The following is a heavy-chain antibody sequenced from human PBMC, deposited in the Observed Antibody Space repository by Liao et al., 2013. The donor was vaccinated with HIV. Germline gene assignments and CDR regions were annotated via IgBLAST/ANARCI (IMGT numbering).Heavy chain of an antibody. Sequence: QVQLQQWGAGLLKPSETLSLTCAVSGGSFSGYYWSWIRQPPGKGLEWIGEINHSGSTNYNPSLKSRVTISVDTSKNQFSLKLSSVTAADTAVYYCARGRGIPSSRYYDFWSAPRSSGIWG. CDR2: INHSGST. CDR3: ARGRGIPSSRYYDFWSAPRSSGI. J-gene: IGHJ3*02. CDR1: GGSFSGYY. V-gene: IGHV4-34*01. D-gene: IGHD3-3*01.